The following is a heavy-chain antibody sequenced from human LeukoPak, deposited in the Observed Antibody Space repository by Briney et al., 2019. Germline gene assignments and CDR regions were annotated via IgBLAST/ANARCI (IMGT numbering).Heavy chain of an antibody. CDR1: GFTFSSYA. CDR2: ITSSGAAT. CDR3: ARDTAGSNYDN. V-gene: IGHV3-23*01. J-gene: IGHJ4*02. Sequence: QPGGSLRLSCAASGFTFSSYAMSWVRQAPGKGLEWVSSITSSGAATYYADSVKGRFTISRDNSDNTLYLQMNSLRAEDTAMYYCARDTAGSNYDNWGQGTLVTVSS. D-gene: IGHD4-11*01.